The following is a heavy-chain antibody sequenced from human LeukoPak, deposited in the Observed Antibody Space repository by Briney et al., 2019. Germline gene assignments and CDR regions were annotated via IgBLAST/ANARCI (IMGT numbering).Heavy chain of an antibody. CDR1: GFTVSTYN. V-gene: IGHV3-21*01. CDR2: ISGSSSYI. D-gene: IGHD3-16*02. Sequence: GGSLRLSCAASGFTVSTYNMNWVRQAPGKGLEWVSSISGSSSYIYYADSVKGRFTISRHNAKNSLYLQMNSLRAEDTAVYYCARVSAGVIGMKDVFDIWGQGTMVTVSS. CDR3: ARVSAGVIGMKDVFDI. J-gene: IGHJ3*02.